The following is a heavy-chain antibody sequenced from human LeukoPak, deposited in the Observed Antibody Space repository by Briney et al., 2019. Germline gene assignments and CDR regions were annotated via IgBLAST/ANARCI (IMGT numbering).Heavy chain of an antibody. CDR2: IRYDGSNK. V-gene: IGHV3-30*02. J-gene: IGHJ4*02. D-gene: IGHD3-22*01. CDR3: AKEGHYYDSSGYYYFDY. Sequence: GGSLRLSCAASGFTFSSYGMHWVRQAPGKGLEWVAFIRYDGSNKYYADSVKGRFTISRDNSKNTLYLQMNSLRAEDTAVYYCAKEGHYYDSSGYYYFDYWGRGTLVTVSS. CDR1: GFTFSSYG.